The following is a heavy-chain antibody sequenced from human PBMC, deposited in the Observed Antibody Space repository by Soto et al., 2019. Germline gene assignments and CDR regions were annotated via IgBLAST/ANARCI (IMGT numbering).Heavy chain of an antibody. CDR1: GYTFSAYY. CDR2: INPSNGIT. Sequence: ASVKVSCKTSGYTFSAYYVHWARLTPGRGFEWLGWINPSNGITTFSQFLQGRVTMTRDTSTSTAYMELKRLRSDDTAVYYCASSPQATVTTPLDYWGQGTLVTVSS. CDR3: ASSPQATVTTPLDY. J-gene: IGHJ4*02. V-gene: IGHV1-2*02. D-gene: IGHD4-4*01.